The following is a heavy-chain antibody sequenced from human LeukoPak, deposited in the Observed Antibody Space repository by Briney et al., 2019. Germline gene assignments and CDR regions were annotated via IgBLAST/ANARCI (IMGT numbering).Heavy chain of an antibody. CDR1: GFTFSNHG. CDR2: ISYDGRKQ. D-gene: IGHD2-8*01. CDR3: AKEYTNAMDYFDY. J-gene: IGHJ4*02. Sequence: GGSLRLSCAVSGFTFSNHGMHWVRQAPGKGLEWVAVISYDGRKQYYADSVKGRFTIFRDNSKNTLYLQMNSLRAEDTAVYYCAKEYTNAMDYFDYWGQGTLVTVSS. V-gene: IGHV3-30*18.